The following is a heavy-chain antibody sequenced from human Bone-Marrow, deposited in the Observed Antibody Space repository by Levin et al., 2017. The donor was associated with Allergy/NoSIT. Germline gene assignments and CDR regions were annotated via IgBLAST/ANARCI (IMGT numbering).Heavy chain of an antibody. CDR2: INGDNGNT. CDR3: ARSSGLLITH. Sequence: ASVKVSCETSGFRFSHFAMHWVRQAPGQRPEWMGWINGDNGNTRYAQKFQGRVTITRDTSASTTSMSLSGLRSEDTALYYCARSSGLLITHWGQGTLVTVSS. D-gene: IGHD1-20*01. CDR1: GFRFSHFA. V-gene: IGHV1-3*01. J-gene: IGHJ4*02.